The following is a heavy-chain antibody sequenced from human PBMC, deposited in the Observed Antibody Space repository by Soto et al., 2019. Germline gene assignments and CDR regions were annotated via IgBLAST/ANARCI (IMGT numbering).Heavy chain of an antibody. CDR2: IWYDGSNK. D-gene: IGHD6-19*01. J-gene: IGHJ5*02. CDR3: ARDASAYDGGWYPRGFDP. V-gene: IGHV3-33*01. CDR1: GFTFSTYG. Sequence: QVQLVESGGGVVQPGRSLRLSCAASGFTFSTYGMHWVRQAPGKGLEWVAIIWYDGSNKYYADSVKGRFTISRDDSKNPLYLQMNSLTAEDTAVYFCARDASAYDGGWYPRGFDPWGQGTLVTVSS.